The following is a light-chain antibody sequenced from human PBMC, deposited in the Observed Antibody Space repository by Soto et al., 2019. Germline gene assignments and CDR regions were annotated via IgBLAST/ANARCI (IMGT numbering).Light chain of an antibody. CDR2: DAS. Sequence: DIQMTQSPPTLSASVGDRVTITCRASESITNRLVWYQQRPGKAPKVLIYDASNLESGVPSRFSGSGFGTEFILTISSLQPDDFATYCCQHYGGMWAFGQGTKVEVK. V-gene: IGKV1-5*01. CDR1: ESITNR. CDR3: QHYGGMWA. J-gene: IGKJ1*01.